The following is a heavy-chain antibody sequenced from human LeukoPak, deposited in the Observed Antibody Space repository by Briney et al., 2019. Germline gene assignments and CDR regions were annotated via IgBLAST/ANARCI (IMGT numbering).Heavy chain of an antibody. V-gene: IGHV3-7*01. Sequence: PGGSLRLSCTASGFTFNRDWTAWVRQAPGKGLEWVGNIKEDGSEKNYVDSVKGRFTISRDNAENSVYLQMNDLRAEDTGVYYCVTKEPSTSGWSYWGQGTLVTVSS. D-gene: IGHD6-19*01. J-gene: IGHJ4*02. CDR2: IKEDGSEK. CDR3: VTKEPSTSGWSY. CDR1: GFTFNRDW.